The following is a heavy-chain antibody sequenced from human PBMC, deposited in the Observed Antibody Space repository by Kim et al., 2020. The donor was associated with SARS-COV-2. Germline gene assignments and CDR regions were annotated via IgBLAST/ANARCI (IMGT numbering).Heavy chain of an antibody. Sequence: SVKGRFTISRDNSKNTLYLQMNSLRAEDTAVYYCAKVGQSSGYYLDAFDIWGQGTMVTVSS. CDR3: AKVGQSSGYYLDAFDI. V-gene: IGHV3-30*02. J-gene: IGHJ3*02. D-gene: IGHD3-22*01.